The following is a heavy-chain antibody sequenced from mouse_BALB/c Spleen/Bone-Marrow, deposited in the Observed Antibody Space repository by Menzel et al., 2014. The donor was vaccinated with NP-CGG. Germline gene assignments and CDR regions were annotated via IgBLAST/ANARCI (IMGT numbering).Heavy chain of an antibody. J-gene: IGHJ2*01. CDR2: INSNGGST. Sequence: EVKLVESGGGLVQPGGSLKLSCAASGLTFSNYGMSWVRQTPDKRLELVATINSNGGSTYYPDSVKGRFTISRDTAKNTLYLQMSSLKSEETAMYYCVRGNYGNYVDYFDFWGQGTTLTVSS. CDR1: GLTFSNYG. CDR3: VRGNYGNYVDYFDF. V-gene: IGHV5-6-3*01. D-gene: IGHD2-1*01.